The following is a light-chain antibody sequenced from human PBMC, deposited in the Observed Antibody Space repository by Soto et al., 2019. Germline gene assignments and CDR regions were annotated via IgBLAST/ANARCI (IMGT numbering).Light chain of an antibody. CDR2: EVS. CDR1: SSDVGTYNY. CDR3: SSHTSSSTLV. J-gene: IGLJ2*01. Sequence: QSVLTQPASVSGSPGQSITISCTGTSSDVGTYNYVSWYQQHPGKAPQFMIYEVSNRPSGVSNRFSGSKSGNTASLTISGLQAEDEADYYCSSHTSSSTLVFGGGTKLTVL. V-gene: IGLV2-14*01.